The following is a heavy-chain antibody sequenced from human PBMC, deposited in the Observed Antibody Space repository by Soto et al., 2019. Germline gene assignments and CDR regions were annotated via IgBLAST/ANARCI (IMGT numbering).Heavy chain of an antibody. D-gene: IGHD4-4*01. CDR1: GFTFSSYD. V-gene: IGHV3-13*01. J-gene: IGHJ6*03. CDR2: IGTAGDT. Sequence: EVQLVESGGGLVQPGGSLRLSCAASGFTFSSYDMHWVRQATGKGLEWVSAIGTAGDTYYPGSVKGRFTISRENAKNSLYLQMNSLRARDTAVYYCARASNYEGYYYYYMDVWGKGTTVTVSS. CDR3: ARASNYEGYYYYYMDV.